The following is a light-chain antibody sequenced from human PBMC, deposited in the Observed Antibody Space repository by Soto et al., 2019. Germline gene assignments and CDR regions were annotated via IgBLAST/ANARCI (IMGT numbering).Light chain of an antibody. CDR2: AAS. J-gene: IGKJ2*01. V-gene: IGKV1-6*01. Sequence: AIQITQSPSSLSASVAPRVFMTCRPSQGIRNDLGWYQQKPGKAPKLLIYAASSLQSGVPSRFSGSGSGTDFTLTISSLQTEDFATYYCIQDYNYPYTFGKGTKVDIK. CDR3: IQDYNYPYT. CDR1: QGIRND.